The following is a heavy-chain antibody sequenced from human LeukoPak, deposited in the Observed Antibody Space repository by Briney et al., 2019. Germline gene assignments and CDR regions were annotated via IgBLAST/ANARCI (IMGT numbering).Heavy chain of an antibody. CDR2: IYCSGST. CDR1: GGSISSYY. D-gene: IGHD6-13*01. Sequence: SETLSLTCTVSGGSISSYYWSWIRQPPGKGLEWIGYIYCSGSTNYNPSLKSRVTISVDTSKNQFSLKLSSVTAADTAVYYCARCVAAAGKYGMDVWGQGTTVTVSS. V-gene: IGHV4-59*01. CDR3: ARCVAAAGKYGMDV. J-gene: IGHJ6*02.